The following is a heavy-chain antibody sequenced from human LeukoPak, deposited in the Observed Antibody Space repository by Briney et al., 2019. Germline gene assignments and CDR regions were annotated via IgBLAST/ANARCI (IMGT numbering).Heavy chain of an antibody. CDR2: INHSGST. CDR3: ARGSGIQLWLRNYFDY. CDR1: GGSISSYY. J-gene: IGHJ4*02. Sequence: SETLSLTCTVSGGSISSYYWSWIRQPPGKGLEWIGEINHSGSTNYNPSLKSRVTISVDTSKNQFSLKLSSVTAADTAVYYCARGSGIQLWLRNYFDYWGQGTLVTVSS. D-gene: IGHD5-18*01. V-gene: IGHV4-34*01.